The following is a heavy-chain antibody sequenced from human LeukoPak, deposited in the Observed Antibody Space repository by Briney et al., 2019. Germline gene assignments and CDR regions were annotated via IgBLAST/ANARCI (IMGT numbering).Heavy chain of an antibody. CDR2: IKQDGSEE. Sequence: GGSLRLSCAVSGFTFSNYWMSWVRQAPGKGLEWVANIKQDGSEEYYVDSVKGRFTISRDSAKDSLYLQMNSLRAEDTAVYYCARDLRVYYYYGMDVWGQGTTVTVSS. V-gene: IGHV3-7*01. CDR1: GFTFSNYW. CDR3: ARDLRVYYYYGMDV. J-gene: IGHJ6*02.